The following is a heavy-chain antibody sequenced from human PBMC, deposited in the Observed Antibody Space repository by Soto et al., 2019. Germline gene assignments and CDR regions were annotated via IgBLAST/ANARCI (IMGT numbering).Heavy chain of an antibody. CDR1: GYTLTELS. D-gene: IGHD3-22*01. Sequence: ASVKVSCKVSGYTLTELSMHWVRQAPGKGLEWMGGFDPEDGETIYAQKFQGRVTMTEDTSTDTAYMELSSLRSEDTAVYYCATVVVVSGAFDIWGQGXMVTVSS. J-gene: IGHJ3*02. CDR3: ATVVVVSGAFDI. V-gene: IGHV1-24*01. CDR2: FDPEDGET.